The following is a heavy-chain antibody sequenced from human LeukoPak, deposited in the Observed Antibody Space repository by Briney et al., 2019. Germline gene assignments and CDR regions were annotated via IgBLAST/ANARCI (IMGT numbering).Heavy chain of an antibody. CDR3: ARDGGHIVVVTAIYYFDY. Sequence: ASVKVSCKASGYNFIDYYIHWVRQAPGQGLEWMGIINPSGGSTSYAQKFQGRVTMTRDTSTSTVYMELSSLRSEDTAVYYCARDGGHIVVVTAIYYFDYWGQGTLVTVSS. CDR2: INPSGGST. V-gene: IGHV1-46*01. J-gene: IGHJ4*02. CDR1: GYNFIDYY. D-gene: IGHD2-21*02.